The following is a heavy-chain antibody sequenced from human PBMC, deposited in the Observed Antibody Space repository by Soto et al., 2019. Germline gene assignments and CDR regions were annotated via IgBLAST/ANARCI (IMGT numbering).Heavy chain of an antibody. CDR3: ARIHCSSSGSSPPFDY. CDR1: GFSLSTSGMC. Sequence: GSGPTLVNPTQTLTLTCTFSGFSLSTSGMCVSWIRQPPGKALEWLALIDWDDDKYYSTSLKTRLTISKDTSKNQVVLTMTNMDPVDTATYYCARIHCSSSGSSPPFDYWGQGTLVTVSS. CDR2: IDWDDDK. J-gene: IGHJ4*02. V-gene: IGHV2-70*01. D-gene: IGHD3-10*01.